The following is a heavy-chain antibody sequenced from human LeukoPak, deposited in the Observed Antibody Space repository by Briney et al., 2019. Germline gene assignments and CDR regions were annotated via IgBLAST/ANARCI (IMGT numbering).Heavy chain of an antibody. V-gene: IGHV4-39*07. J-gene: IGHJ5*02. CDR2: IYYSGST. CDR1: GGSISSSSYY. D-gene: IGHD6-6*01. CDR3: AREAYSSSRAWFDP. Sequence: SETLSLTCTVSGGSISSSSYYWGWIRQPPGKGLEWIGSIYYSGSTYYNPSLKSRVTISVDTSKNQFSLKLSSVTAADTAVYYCAREAYSSSRAWFDPWGQGTLVTVSS.